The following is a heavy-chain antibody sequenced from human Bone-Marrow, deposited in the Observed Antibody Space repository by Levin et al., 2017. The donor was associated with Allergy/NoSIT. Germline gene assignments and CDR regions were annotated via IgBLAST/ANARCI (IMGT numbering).Heavy chain of an antibody. J-gene: IGHJ5*02. CDR1: GGSIRSYY. D-gene: IGHD3-10*01. CDR2: IYSSGST. Sequence: SETLSLTCTVSGGSIRSYYWSWIRQPPGKGLEWIGYIYSSGSTIYNPSLKSRVTILVDTSKNQFSLKLRSVTAADTAVYYCARGRSGSYFAFDPWGQGILVTVSS. V-gene: IGHV4-59*01. CDR3: ARGRSGSYFAFDP.